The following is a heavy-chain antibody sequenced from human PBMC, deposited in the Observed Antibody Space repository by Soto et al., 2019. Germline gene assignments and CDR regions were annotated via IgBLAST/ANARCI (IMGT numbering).Heavy chain of an antibody. V-gene: IGHV1-69*13. D-gene: IGHD3-22*01. CDR1: GGTFSSYA. CDR3: ARGLIGVVIPPFQH. Sequence: GASVKVSCKASGGTFSSYAISWVRQAPGQGLEWMGGIIPIFGTANYAQKFQGRVTITADESTSTAYMELSSLRSEDTAVYYCARGLIGVVIPPFQHWGQGTLVTVSS. J-gene: IGHJ1*01. CDR2: IIPIFGTA.